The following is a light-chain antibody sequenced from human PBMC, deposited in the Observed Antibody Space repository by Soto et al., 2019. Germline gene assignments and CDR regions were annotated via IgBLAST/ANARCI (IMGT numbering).Light chain of an antibody. CDR1: SSDVGGYNY. V-gene: IGLV2-11*01. Sequence: QSALTQPRSVSGSPGQSVAISCTGTSSDVGGYNYVSWYQQHPGKAPKVMIYDVNKRPSGVPDRFSGSKSGNTASLTISGLQADDEADYYCCSYAGRYTDVFGSGTKLTVL. J-gene: IGLJ1*01. CDR2: DVN. CDR3: CSYAGRYTDV.